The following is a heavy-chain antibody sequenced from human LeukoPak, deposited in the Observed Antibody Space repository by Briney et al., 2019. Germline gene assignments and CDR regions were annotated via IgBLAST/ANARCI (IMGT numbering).Heavy chain of an antibody. D-gene: IGHD3-10*01. CDR1: GYTFTDYY. V-gene: IGHV1-2*04. CDR3: ASAREKGDRGRAFDY. CDR2: INPNSGGT. J-gene: IGHJ4*01. Sequence: APVKASYTPSGYTFTDYYIHWVRQSPGQGLEWMGWINPNSGGTSYAQNFQGWVTMTRDTSISTAYMELSRLRSDDTAVYYCASAREKGDRGRAFDYWGEAMSVTVSS.